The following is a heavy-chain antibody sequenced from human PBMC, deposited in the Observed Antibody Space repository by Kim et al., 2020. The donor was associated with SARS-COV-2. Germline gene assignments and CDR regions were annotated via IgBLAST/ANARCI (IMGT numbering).Heavy chain of an antibody. J-gene: IGHJ4*02. V-gene: IGHV4-34*01. D-gene: IGHD6-13*01. Sequence: LKRRVTRSVDTSKNQFSLKLSSVTAADTAVYYCARAKYTSSWYGGKYYFDYWGQGTLVTVSS. CDR3: ARAKYTSSWYGGKYYFDY.